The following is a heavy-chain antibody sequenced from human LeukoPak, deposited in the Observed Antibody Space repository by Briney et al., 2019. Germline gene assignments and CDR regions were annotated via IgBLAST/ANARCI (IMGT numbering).Heavy chain of an antibody. V-gene: IGHV1-18*01. CDR3: ARGLYYSGSERPLHMDV. CDR2: ISAYNGYT. J-gene: IGHJ6*02. Sequence: ASVKVSLKCSGYTFTSSGISWVRQPPAQGLEWMGCISAYNGYTNYAQNLQGRVTMARERSISTAYMELSRLRSDDTAVYYCARGLYYSGSERPLHMDVWGQGTTVTVSS. D-gene: IGHD3-10*01. CDR1: GYTFTSSG.